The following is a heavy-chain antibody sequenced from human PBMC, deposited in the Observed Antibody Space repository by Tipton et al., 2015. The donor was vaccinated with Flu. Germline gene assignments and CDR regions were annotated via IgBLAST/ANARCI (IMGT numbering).Heavy chain of an antibody. J-gene: IGHJ4*02. CDR2: ISSSGGTI. CDR1: GFTFSSYK. V-gene: IGHV3-48*03. CDR3: AGCIAVAGFDY. D-gene: IGHD6-19*01. Sequence: SLRLSCAASGFTFSSYKMNWVRQAPGKGLEWVSYISSSGGTIYYADSVKGRFTISRDNAKNSLYLQMNSLRAEDTAVYYCAGCIAVAGFDYWGQGTLVTVTS.